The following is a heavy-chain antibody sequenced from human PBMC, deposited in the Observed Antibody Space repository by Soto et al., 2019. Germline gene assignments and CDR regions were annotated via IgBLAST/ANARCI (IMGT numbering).Heavy chain of an antibody. CDR1: EFTFSNDG. CDR3: ESDDEYSGNGMDV. D-gene: IGHD3-10*01. CDR2: ILNDGSNR. Sequence: QVQLVESGGGVVQPGRSLRLSCAASEFTFSNDGMHWVRQAPGKGLEWVAVILNDGSNRYHADSVKDRFTISRDNSKNTLYLQMNSLRAEDTAVYYCESDDEYSGNGMDVWGQGTTVTVS. J-gene: IGHJ6*02. V-gene: IGHV3-33*01.